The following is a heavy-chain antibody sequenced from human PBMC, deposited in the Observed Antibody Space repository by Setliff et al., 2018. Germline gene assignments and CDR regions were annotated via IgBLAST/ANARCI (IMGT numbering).Heavy chain of an antibody. J-gene: IGHJ4*02. Sequence: PGGSLRLSCGASGFTFFNHAMHWVRQTPGKGLEWVAMIWSGGINKYYGASVKGRFTVSRDNSKKMVYLEMNTLGAEDTALYYCVTDPPGSGWSFDSWGQGTLVTVSS. CDR1: GFTFFNHA. CDR3: VTDPPGSGWSFDS. CDR2: IWSGGINK. D-gene: IGHD6-19*01. V-gene: IGHV3-33*03.